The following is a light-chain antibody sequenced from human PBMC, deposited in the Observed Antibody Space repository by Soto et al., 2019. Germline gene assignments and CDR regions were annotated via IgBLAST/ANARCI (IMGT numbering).Light chain of an antibody. CDR1: QGISSY. J-gene: IGKJ4*01. CDR3: QQLNSYPLT. Sequence: DIQLTQSPSFLSASVGDRVTITCRASQGISSYLAWYQQKPGKAPKRLIDVASTLQSGVPSRFSGSASGTEFTLTISSLQPEDFATYYCQQLNSYPLTFGGGTKVDIK. CDR2: VAS. V-gene: IGKV1-9*01.